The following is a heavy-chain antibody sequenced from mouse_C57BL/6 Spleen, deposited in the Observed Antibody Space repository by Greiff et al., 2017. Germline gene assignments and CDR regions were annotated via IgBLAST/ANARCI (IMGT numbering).Heavy chain of an antibody. CDR3: VKAGYYGSSAMDY. J-gene: IGHJ4*01. D-gene: IGHD1-1*01. CDR1: GFTFTDYY. CDR2: IRNKANGYTT. Sequence: EVKLVESGGGLVQPGASLRLSCAASGFTFTDYYMSWVRQPPGKAPAWLALIRNKANGYTTEYTASVKGRFTISRDNSQNILYLQMNTLRAEDSATYYCVKAGYYGSSAMDYWGQGTSVTVSS. V-gene: IGHV7-4*01.